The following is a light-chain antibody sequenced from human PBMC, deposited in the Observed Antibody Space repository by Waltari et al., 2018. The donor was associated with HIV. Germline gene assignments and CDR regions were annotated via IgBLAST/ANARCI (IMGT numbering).Light chain of an antibody. CDR1: SRRSHY. J-gene: IGLJ3*02. Sequence: SSELTQDPAVSVAFGQTVWITVQRDSRRSHYATWYQPNPGPAPVPVNYAKNNRPPGIPDRFSGPILGNTTFLIIAGAQAEGGADYYCNSRDSSGNQLVVGGGTKLTVL. CDR3: NSRDSSGNQLV. V-gene: IGLV3-19*01. CDR2: AKN.